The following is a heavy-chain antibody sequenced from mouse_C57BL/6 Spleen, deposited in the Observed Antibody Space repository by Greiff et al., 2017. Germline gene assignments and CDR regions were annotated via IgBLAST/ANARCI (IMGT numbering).Heavy chain of an antibody. V-gene: IGHV1-55*01. J-gene: IGHJ4*01. Sequence: VQLQQPGAELVKPVASVKMSCKASGYTFTSYWITWVKQRPGQGLEWIGDIYPGSGSTNYNEKFKSKATLTVDTSSSTAYMQLSSLTSEDSAVYYCARGGNYVSYAMDYWGQGTSVTVSS. CDR3: ARGGNYVSYAMDY. D-gene: IGHD2-1*01. CDR2: IYPGSGST. CDR1: GYTFTSYW.